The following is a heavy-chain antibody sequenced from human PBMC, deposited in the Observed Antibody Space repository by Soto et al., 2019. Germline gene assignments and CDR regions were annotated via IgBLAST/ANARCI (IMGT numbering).Heavy chain of an antibody. V-gene: IGHV3-43*01. D-gene: IGHD6-19*01. CDR2: ISWGGTSA. Sequence: PGGSLRLSCAASGFTFDDYTMHWVRQAPGKGLEWVSLISWGGTSAYYADSVKGRFTISRDNSKSSLYLQMNSLRTEDTALYYCAKEMIAVAGTWSYGMDVWGQGTTVTVSS. CDR1: GFTFDDYT. J-gene: IGHJ6*02. CDR3: AKEMIAVAGTWSYGMDV.